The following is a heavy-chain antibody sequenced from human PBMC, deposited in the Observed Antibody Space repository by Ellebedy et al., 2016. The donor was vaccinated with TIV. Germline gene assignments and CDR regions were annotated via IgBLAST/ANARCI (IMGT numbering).Heavy chain of an antibody. V-gene: IGHV1-18*01. CDR1: GYIFTDYG. J-gene: IGHJ5*02. D-gene: IGHD4-17*01. CDR3: ARDFPSTHDYGELGP. Sequence: ASVKVSXXASGYIFTDYGISWVRQAPGQGLEWMGWISAYNGETNYAQKFQGRATMTTDTSTSTAYMELRSLKSDDTAVYYCARDFPSTHDYGELGPWGQGTLVTVSS. CDR2: ISAYNGET.